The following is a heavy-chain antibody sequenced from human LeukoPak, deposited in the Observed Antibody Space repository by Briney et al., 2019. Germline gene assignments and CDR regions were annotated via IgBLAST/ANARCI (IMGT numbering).Heavy chain of an antibody. V-gene: IGHV1-69*05. CDR2: IIPIFGTA. D-gene: IGHD5-18*01. Sequence: ASVKVSCKASGGTFSSYAISWVRQAPGQGLEWMGGIIPIFGTANYAQKFQGRVTITTDESTSTAYMELSSLRSEDTAVYYCARDIGYSYGSSFDYWGQGTLVTVSS. CDR1: GGTFSSYA. J-gene: IGHJ4*02. CDR3: ARDIGYSYGSSFDY.